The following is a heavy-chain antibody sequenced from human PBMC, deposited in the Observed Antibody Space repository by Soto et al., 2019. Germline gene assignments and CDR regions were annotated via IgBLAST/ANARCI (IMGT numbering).Heavy chain of an antibody. CDR1: GGSISNSNW. CDR3: AHRPIVGAAI. V-gene: IGHV4-4*02. D-gene: IGHD1-26*01. J-gene: IGHJ4*02. Sequence: QVQLQESGPGLVKPSGTLSLTCAVFGGSISNSNWWTWVRQPPGKGLDWIGEIFHSGSTKYNSSLTGRVTISVDKANNQFALKLSSVTAADTAVYYCAHRPIVGAAIWGQGTLVTVSS. CDR2: IFHSGST.